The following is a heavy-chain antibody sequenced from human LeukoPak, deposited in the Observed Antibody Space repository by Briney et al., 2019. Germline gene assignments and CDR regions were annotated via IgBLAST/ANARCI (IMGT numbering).Heavy chain of an antibody. CDR1: GFTYSSYA. CDR2: ISDSGGST. J-gene: IGHJ3*01. D-gene: IGHD6-19*01. V-gene: IGHV3-23*01. Sequence: GGSLRLSCAASGFTYSSYAMSWVRQAPGKELEWVSAISDSGGSTYCADSVRGRFTVSRDNSKNTVFLQMNSLRVEDTAIYYCAREGEVADSWIGAFDVWGQGTMLTVSS. CDR3: AREGEVADSWIGAFDV.